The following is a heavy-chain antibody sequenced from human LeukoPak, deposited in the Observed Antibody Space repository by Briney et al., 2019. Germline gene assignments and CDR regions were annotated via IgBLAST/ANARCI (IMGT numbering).Heavy chain of an antibody. J-gene: IGHJ4*02. CDR3: ARDVNQLPSPHY. Sequence: ASVKVSCKASGYTFTSYGISWVRQAPGQGLEWMGWINTYNGNTNYAQNLQGRVTMTTDTSTSTAYMELRSLRSDDTAVYYCARDVNQLPSPHYWGQGTLVTVSS. V-gene: IGHV1-18*01. D-gene: IGHD2-2*01. CDR1: GYTFTSYG. CDR2: INTYNGNT.